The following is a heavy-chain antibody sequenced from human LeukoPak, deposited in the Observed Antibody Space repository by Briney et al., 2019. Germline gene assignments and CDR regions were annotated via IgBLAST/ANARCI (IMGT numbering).Heavy chain of an antibody. J-gene: IGHJ4*02. CDR3: ARDVRSSSSLVY. Sequence: PSETLSLTCTVSGGSISSGGYYWSWIRQPPGKGLEWIGYIYYSGSTYYNPSLKSRVTISVDTSKNQFSLKLSSVTAADTAVYYCARDVRSSSSLVYWGQGTLVTVSS. CDR2: IYYSGST. CDR1: GGSISSGGYY. V-gene: IGHV4-31*03. D-gene: IGHD6-6*01.